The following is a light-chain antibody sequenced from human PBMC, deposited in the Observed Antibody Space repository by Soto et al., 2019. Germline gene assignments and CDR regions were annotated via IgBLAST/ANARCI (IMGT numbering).Light chain of an antibody. CDR1: QSVSSSY. CDR2: GAS. V-gene: IGKV3-20*01. CDR3: QQYGSSPGT. J-gene: IGKJ1*01. Sequence: EIVLTQSPGTLSLSPGERATLSCRASQSVSSSYLAWYQQKPGQAPRLLIYGASSRATGIPDRFSGSGSGTXFXLTISKLEPEDFAVYYCQQYGSSPGTFGQGTKVEIK.